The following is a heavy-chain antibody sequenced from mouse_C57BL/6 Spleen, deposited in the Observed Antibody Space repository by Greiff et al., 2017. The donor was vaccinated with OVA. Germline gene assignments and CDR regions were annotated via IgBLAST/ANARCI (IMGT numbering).Heavy chain of an antibody. Sequence: QVQLQQPGAELVKPGASVKLSCKASGYTFTSYWMQWVKQRPGQGLEWIGEIDPSDSYTNYNQKFKGKATLTVDTSSSTAYMQLSSLTSEDSAVYYCARGNSYFDVWGTGTTVTVSS. CDR3: ARGNSYFDV. CDR2: IDPSDSYT. J-gene: IGHJ1*03. CDR1: GYTFTSYW. V-gene: IGHV1-50*01.